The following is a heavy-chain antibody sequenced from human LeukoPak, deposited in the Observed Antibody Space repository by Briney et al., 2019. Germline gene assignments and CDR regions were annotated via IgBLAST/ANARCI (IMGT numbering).Heavy chain of an antibody. CDR2: INRGGSRT. V-gene: IGHV3-74*01. CDR1: GFTFSNHW. J-gene: IGHJ4*02. D-gene: IGHD5-18*01. Sequence: GGSLRLSLAASGFTFSNHWMHLVRQAPGKGLMWVSRINRGGSRTDYADSVKGRFTISRDDAKNTLYLQLNSLRAEDTAVYFCARGGSDTAMAHDYWGQGTLVTVSS. CDR3: ARGGSDTAMAHDY.